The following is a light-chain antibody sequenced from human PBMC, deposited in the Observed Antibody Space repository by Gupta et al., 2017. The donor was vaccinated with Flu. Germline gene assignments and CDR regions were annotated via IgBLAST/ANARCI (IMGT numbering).Light chain of an antibody. V-gene: IGLV3-21*02. Sequence: SYVLTQPPSVSVAPGQTARITWGGNNIGSKSVHWYQQKPGQAPVLIVFDDTDRPSGTPERFSGSNSGNTASLTISRVEAGDEADYYCQVWDSSGDHPWVFGGGTKLTV. CDR2: DDT. J-gene: IGLJ3*02. CDR1: NIGSKS. CDR3: QVWDSSGDHPWV.